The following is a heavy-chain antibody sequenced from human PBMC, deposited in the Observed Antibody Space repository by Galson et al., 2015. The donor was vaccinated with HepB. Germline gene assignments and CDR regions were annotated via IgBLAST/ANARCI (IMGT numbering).Heavy chain of an antibody. CDR1: GGTFSSYA. D-gene: IGHD3-3*01. Sequence: SVKVSCKASGGTFSSYAISWVRQAPGQGLEWMGGIIPIFGTANYAQKFQGRVTITADESTSTAYMELSSLRPEDTAVYYCARDSDTIFGVVGNYYYYGMDVWGQGTTVTVSS. J-gene: IGHJ6*02. CDR2: IIPIFGTA. CDR3: ARDSDTIFGVVGNYYYYGMDV. V-gene: IGHV1-69*13.